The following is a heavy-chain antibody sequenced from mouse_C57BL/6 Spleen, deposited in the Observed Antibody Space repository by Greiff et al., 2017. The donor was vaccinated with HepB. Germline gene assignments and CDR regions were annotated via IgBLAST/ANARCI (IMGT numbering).Heavy chain of an antibody. CDR3: TTREDWSDDYDGYFGY. D-gene: IGHD2-4*01. J-gene: IGHJ2*01. CDR1: GFTFSDYG. V-gene: IGHV5-17*01. Sequence: EVQLKEPGGGLVKPGGSLKLSCAASGFTFSDYGMHWVRQAPEKGLEWVAYISSGSSTIYYADTVKGRFTISRDNAKNTLFLQMTSLRSEDTAMYYCTTREDWSDDYDGYFGYWGQGTTLTVSS. CDR2: ISSGSSTI.